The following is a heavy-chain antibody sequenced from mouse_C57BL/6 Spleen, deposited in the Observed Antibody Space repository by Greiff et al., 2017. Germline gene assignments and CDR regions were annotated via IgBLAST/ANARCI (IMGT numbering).Heavy chain of an antibody. CDR2: INPSSGYT. Sequence: QVQLKQSGTVLARPGASVKMSCKTSGYTFTSYWMHWVKQRPGQGLEWIGYINPSSGYTKYTQKFKDKATLTADKSSSTAYMQLSSLTYEDSAVYDCERGYGSSYYFDYWGQGTTLTVSS. CDR3: ERGYGSSYYFDY. V-gene: IGHV1-7*01. J-gene: IGHJ2*01. CDR1: GYTFTSYW. D-gene: IGHD1-1*01.